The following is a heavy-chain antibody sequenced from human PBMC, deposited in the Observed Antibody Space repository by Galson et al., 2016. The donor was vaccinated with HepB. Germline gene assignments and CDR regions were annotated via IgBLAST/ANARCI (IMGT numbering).Heavy chain of an antibody. CDR3: ARHLDLDSSVDGFDI. CDR2: MHYSGST. Sequence: SETLSLTCTVSGGSITSYYWSWIRQPPGKGLEWIGFMHYSGSTNSKPSLRSRVAMSVDTSKTQFSLKLSSVTAADTAVYYCARHLDLDSSVDGFDIWGRGTMVTVSS. D-gene: IGHD3-22*01. V-gene: IGHV4-59*13. J-gene: IGHJ3*02. CDR1: GGSITSYY.